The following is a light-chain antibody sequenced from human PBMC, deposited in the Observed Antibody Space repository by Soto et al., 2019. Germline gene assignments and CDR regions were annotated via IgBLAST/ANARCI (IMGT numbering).Light chain of an antibody. CDR2: DDR. V-gene: IGLV3-21*02. J-gene: IGLJ1*01. Sequence: SYELTQPPSVSVAPGQTARITCGGNSIGSKSVHWYQQQPGQAPVLVVYDDRDRPSGIPERFSGSKSGKTATLTISRVEAGDEADYYCQVWDDISDHYVFATGTKLTVL. CDR1: SIGSKS. CDR3: QVWDDISDHYV.